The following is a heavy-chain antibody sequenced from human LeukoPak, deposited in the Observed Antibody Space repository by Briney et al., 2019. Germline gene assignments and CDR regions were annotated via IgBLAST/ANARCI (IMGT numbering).Heavy chain of an antibody. CDR1: GFTFSSYA. Sequence: PGGSLRLSCVASGFTFSSYAMSWVRQAPGKGLEWVSAISGSGGSTYYADSVKGRFTISRDNSKNTLYLQMNSLRAEDTAVYYCAKDPLGIAVAGPFDYWGQGTLVTVSS. D-gene: IGHD6-19*01. CDR3: AKDPLGIAVAGPFDY. CDR2: ISGSGGST. J-gene: IGHJ4*02. V-gene: IGHV3-23*01.